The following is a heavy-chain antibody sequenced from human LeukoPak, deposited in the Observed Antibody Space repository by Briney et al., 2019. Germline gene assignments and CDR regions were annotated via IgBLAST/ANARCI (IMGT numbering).Heavy chain of an antibody. J-gene: IGHJ6*02. V-gene: IGHV1-18*01. CDR1: GYTFTSYG. CDR3: ARVPVTIFKANYYYGMDV. CDR2: ISAYNGNT. D-gene: IGHD3-9*01. Sequence: GASVKVSCKASGYTFTSYGISWVRQAPGQGLEWMGWISAYNGNTNYAQKLQGRVTMTTDTSTSTAYMELRSLRSDDTAVYYCARVPVTIFKANYYYGMDVWGQGTTVTASS.